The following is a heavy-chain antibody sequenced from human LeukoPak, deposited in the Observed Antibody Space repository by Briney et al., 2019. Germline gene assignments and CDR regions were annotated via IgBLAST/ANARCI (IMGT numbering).Heavy chain of an antibody. J-gene: IGHJ4*02. V-gene: IGHV3-23*01. D-gene: IGHD3-10*01. Sequence: GGSLRLSCAASGFIFSGHGMRWVRQAPGKGPEWVSAISGSGDTTYYADSVKGRFTISRDNSKNTLYLQMNSLSAEDTALYFCAKARGFAEFDYWGQGTLVTVSS. CDR3: AKARGFAEFDY. CDR1: GFIFSGHG. CDR2: ISGSGDTT.